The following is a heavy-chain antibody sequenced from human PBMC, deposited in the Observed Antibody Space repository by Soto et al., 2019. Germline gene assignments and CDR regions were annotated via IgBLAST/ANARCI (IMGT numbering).Heavy chain of an antibody. J-gene: IGHJ5*02. V-gene: IGHV4-59*01. CDR2: IYYSGST. CDR1: GGSISRYY. D-gene: IGHD2-2*01. Sequence: SETLSLTCTVSGGSISRYYWSWIRQPPGKGLEWIGYIYYSGSTNYNPSLKSRVTISVDTSKNQFSLKLSSVTAADTAVYYCARDQVPAALLRWFDPWGQGTLVTVS. CDR3: ARDQVPAALLRWFDP.